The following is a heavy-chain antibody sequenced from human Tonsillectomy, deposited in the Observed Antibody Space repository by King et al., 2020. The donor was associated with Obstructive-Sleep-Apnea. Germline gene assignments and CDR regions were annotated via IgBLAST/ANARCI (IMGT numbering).Heavy chain of an antibody. CDR1: GGSISSGGYY. CDR2: IYYSGST. D-gene: IGHD6-13*01. J-gene: IGHJ4*02. V-gene: IGHV4-31*03. Sequence: QLQESGPGLVRPSQTLSLTCTVSGGSISSGGYYWSWIRQHPGRGLEWIGNIYYSGSTYYNPSLKSRVTISVDTSKNHFSLKLSSGTAADTAVYYCAREKSRGKAAADPHFDYWGQGILVTVSS. CDR3: AREKSRGKAAADPHFDY.